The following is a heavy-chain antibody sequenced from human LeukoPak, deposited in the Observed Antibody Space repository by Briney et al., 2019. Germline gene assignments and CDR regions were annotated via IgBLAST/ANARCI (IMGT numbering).Heavy chain of an antibody. CDR3: ARGSSSSWYSAYYFDY. CDR2: INHSGST. CDR1: GGSFSGYY. Sequence: SETLSLTCAVYGGSFSGYYWSWIRQPPGMGLEWIGEINHSGSTNYNPSLKSRVTISVDTSKNQFSLKLSSVTAADTAVYYCARGSSSSWYSAYYFDYWGQGTLVTVSS. V-gene: IGHV4-34*01. D-gene: IGHD6-13*01. J-gene: IGHJ4*02.